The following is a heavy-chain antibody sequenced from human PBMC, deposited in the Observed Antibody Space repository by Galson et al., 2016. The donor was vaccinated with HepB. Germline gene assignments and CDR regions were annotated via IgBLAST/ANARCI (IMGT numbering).Heavy chain of an antibody. CDR1: GFTFSSYG. Sequence: SLRLSCAASGFTFSSYGMHWVRQAPGKGLEWVAVIWYDGSNKYYADSVKGRFTISRDNSKNTLYLQMNSLRAEDTAVYYCARDRKYHPRPGRSYYFDYWGQGTLVTVSS. J-gene: IGHJ4*02. V-gene: IGHV3-33*01. CDR2: IWYDGSNK. CDR3: ARDRKYHPRPGRSYYFDY. D-gene: IGHD2-2*01.